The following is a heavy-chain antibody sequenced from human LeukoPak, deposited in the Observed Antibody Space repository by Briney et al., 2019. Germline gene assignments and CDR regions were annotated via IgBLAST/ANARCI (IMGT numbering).Heavy chain of an antibody. CDR1: GYTFTSYG. D-gene: IGHD4-17*01. V-gene: IGHV1-18*01. J-gene: IGHJ6*03. Sequence: ASVKVSCKASGYTFTSYGISWVRQAPGQGLEWMGWINPYNGNTKYPQKFQGRVTMTTDTSTSTAYMELRSLRSDDTAVYYCARGYGDSPAYYYYYYMDVWGKGTTVTVSS. CDR3: ARGYGDSPAYYYYYYMDV. CDR2: INPYNGNT.